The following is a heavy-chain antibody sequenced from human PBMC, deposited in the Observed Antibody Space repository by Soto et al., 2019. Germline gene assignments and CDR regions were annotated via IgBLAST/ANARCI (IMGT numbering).Heavy chain of an antibody. J-gene: IGHJ6*02. D-gene: IGHD3-10*01. CDR1: GGTFSSYA. V-gene: IGHV1-69*01. Sequence: SCKASGGTFSSYAISWVRQAPGQGLEWMGGVIPIFGTANYAQKFQGRVTITADESTSTAYMELSSLRSEDTAVYYCAREMVRGYYYYGMDVWGQGTTVTVSS. CDR2: VIPIFGTA. CDR3: AREMVRGYYYYGMDV.